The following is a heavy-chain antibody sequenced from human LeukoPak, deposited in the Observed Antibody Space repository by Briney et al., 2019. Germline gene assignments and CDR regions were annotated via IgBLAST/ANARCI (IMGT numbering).Heavy chain of an antibody. J-gene: IGHJ4*02. D-gene: IGHD3-10*01. CDR2: IKSKADDGTI. V-gene: IGHV3-15*01. Sequence: GGSLRLSCAASGLTFNNAWMTWFRQAPGKGLEWVALIKSKADDGTIDYAAPVKGRFTISRDDSKNTLYLQMNSLKTEDTAVYYCVGSFLGYWGQGTLVTVSS. CDR1: GLTFNNAW. CDR3: VGSFLGY.